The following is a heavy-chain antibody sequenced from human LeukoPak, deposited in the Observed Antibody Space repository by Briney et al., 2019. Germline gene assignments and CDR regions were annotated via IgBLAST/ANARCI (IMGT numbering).Heavy chain of an antibody. CDR3: ARDGFSSSWPPTRGYYMDV. J-gene: IGHJ6*03. CDR1: GFTFSDYY. Sequence: GGSLRLSCAASGFTFSDYYMSWIRQAPGKGLEWVSYISSSGSTIYYADSVKGRFTISRDNAKNSLYLQMNSLRAEDTAVYYCARDGFSSSWPPTRGYYMDVWGKGTTVTVSS. CDR2: ISSSGSTI. V-gene: IGHV3-11*01. D-gene: IGHD6-13*01.